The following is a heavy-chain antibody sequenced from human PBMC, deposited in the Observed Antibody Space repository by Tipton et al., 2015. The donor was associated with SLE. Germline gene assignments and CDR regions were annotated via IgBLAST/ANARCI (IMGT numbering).Heavy chain of an antibody. Sequence: LRLSCAASGFTFSSYGMSWVRQAPGKGLEWIGYIYYSGSTNYNPSLKSRVTISVDTSKNQFSLKLSSVTAADTAVYYCARHPTSFAYDSSGLDYWGQGTLVTVSS. CDR2: IYYSGST. V-gene: IGHV4-59*08. J-gene: IGHJ4*02. CDR1: GFTFSSYG. CDR3: ARHPTSFAYDSSGLDY. D-gene: IGHD3-22*01.